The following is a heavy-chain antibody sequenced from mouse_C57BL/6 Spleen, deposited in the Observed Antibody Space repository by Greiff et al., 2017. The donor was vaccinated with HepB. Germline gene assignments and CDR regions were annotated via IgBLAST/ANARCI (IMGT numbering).Heavy chain of an antibody. V-gene: IGHV3-6*01. Sequence: DVQLQESGPGLVKPSQSLSLTCSVTGYSITSGYYWNWIRQFPGNKLEWMGYISYDGSNNYNPSLKNRISITRDTSKNQFFLKLNSVTTEDTATYYCARDDGYYWFAYWGQGTLVTVSA. CDR3: ARDDGYYWFAY. CDR2: ISYDGSN. J-gene: IGHJ3*01. CDR1: GYSITSGYY. D-gene: IGHD2-3*01.